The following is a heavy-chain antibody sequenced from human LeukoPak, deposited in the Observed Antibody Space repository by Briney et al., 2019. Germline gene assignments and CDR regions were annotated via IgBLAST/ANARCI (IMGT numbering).Heavy chain of an antibody. V-gene: IGHV3-23*01. CDR3: AKDSLGYYRPFDY. J-gene: IGHJ4*02. CDR1: GFAFNNYA. D-gene: IGHD3-3*01. CDR2: ISGGGSST. Sequence: GGSLRLSCAASGFAFNNYAMSWVRQAPGKGLEWVSAISGGGSSTYYADPVKGQFTISRDSSKNTLFLQMNSLRAEDTAVYYCAKDSLGYYRPFDYWGQGTLVTVSS.